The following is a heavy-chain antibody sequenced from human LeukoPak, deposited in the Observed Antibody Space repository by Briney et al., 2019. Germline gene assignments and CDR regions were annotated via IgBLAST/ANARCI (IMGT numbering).Heavy chain of an antibody. CDR2: IWYDGSNK. V-gene: IGHV3-33*01. J-gene: IGHJ6*02. D-gene: IGHD3-3*01. CDR3: ARDLEVTTPVGMDV. Sequence: PGGSLRLSCAASGFTFSSYGMRWVRQAPGKGLEWVAVIWYDGSNKYYADSVKGRFTISRDNSKNTLYLQMNSLRAEDTAVYYCARDLEVTTPVGMDVWGQGTTVTVSS. CDR1: GFTFSSYG.